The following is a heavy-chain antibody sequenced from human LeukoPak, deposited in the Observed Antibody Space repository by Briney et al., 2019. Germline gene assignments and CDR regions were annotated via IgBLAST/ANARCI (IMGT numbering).Heavy chain of an antibody. J-gene: IGHJ4*02. V-gene: IGHV3-74*01. Sequence: GGSLRLSCAASGFTFSNYWMHWVRQGPGKGLVRVSRINSDGSSTNYADSVEGRFTISRDNAKNTLYLQMNSLRVEDTAVYYCARDRAVAAHFDYWGQGTLVTVSS. CDR3: ARDRAVAAHFDY. CDR1: GFTFSNYW. D-gene: IGHD6-19*01. CDR2: INSDGSST.